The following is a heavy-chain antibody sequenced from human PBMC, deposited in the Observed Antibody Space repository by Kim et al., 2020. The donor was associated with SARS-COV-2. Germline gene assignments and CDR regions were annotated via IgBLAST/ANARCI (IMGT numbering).Heavy chain of an antibody. Sequence: SETLSLTCTVSGGSISSYYWSWIRQPPGKGLEWIGYIYYSGSTNYNPSLKSRVTISVDTSKNQFSLKLSSVTAADTAVYYCARDDSSSWNYFDYWGQGTLVTVSS. V-gene: IGHV4-59*13. CDR3: ARDDSSSWNYFDY. CDR1: GGSISSYY. J-gene: IGHJ4*02. D-gene: IGHD6-13*01. CDR2: IYYSGST.